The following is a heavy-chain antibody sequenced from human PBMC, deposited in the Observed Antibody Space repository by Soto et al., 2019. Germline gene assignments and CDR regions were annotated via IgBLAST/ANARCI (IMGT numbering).Heavy chain of an antibody. Sequence: ASVKVSCKASGYTFTSYGISWVRQAPGQGLEWMGWISAYNGNTNYAQKLQGRVTMTTDTSTSTAYMELRSLRSDDTAVYYCARDPPTFTFDFWSGYYDYWGQGTLVTVSS. J-gene: IGHJ4*02. CDR3: ARDPPTFTFDFWSGYYDY. CDR2: ISAYNGNT. CDR1: GYTFTSYG. D-gene: IGHD3-3*01. V-gene: IGHV1-18*01.